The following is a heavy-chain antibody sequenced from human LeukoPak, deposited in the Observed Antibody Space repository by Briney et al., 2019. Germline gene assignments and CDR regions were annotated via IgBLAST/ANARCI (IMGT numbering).Heavy chain of an antibody. Sequence: PGGSLRLSCAASGFTFSSYAMHWVRQAPGKGLEWVAVISYDGSNKYYADSVKGRFTISRDNSKNTLYLQMNSLRAEDTAVYYCARGLGVEMASLINYWGQGTLVTVSS. CDR3: ARGLGVEMASLINY. D-gene: IGHD5-24*01. CDR2: ISYDGSNK. J-gene: IGHJ4*02. CDR1: GFTFSSYA. V-gene: IGHV3-30-3*01.